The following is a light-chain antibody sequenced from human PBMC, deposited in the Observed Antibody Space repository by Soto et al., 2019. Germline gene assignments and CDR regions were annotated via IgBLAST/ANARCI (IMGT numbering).Light chain of an antibody. V-gene: IGLV2-8*01. CDR3: SSYGDGGPYL. CDR2: KVT. CDR1: SSDVGSYEY. Sequence: QSALTQPASVSGSLGQSISISCSGSSSDVGSYEYVSWDQHHPGKAPQLLSYKVTKRPFGVPDLFSVSKSDNTASLTGSGLQAEDEADYYCSSYGDGGPYLFVTGTKVTVL. J-gene: IGLJ1*01.